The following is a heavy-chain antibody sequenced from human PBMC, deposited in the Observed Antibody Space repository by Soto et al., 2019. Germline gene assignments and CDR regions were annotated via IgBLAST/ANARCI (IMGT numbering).Heavy chain of an antibody. D-gene: IGHD6-19*01. V-gene: IGHV4-39*01. Sequence: PSETLSLTCTVSGGSISSSNYYWCWIRHPPGKGLEWIGTIYYSGSTYYNPSLESRVTISVDTSKSQFSLNLSSVTAADTAVYYCARRYGWLYFDYWGQGSLVTVST. CDR2: IYYSGST. CDR1: GGSISSSNYY. CDR3: ARRYGWLYFDY. J-gene: IGHJ4*02.